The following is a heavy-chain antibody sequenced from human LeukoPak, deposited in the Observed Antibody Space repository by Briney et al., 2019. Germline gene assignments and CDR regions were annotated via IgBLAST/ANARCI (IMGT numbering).Heavy chain of an antibody. CDR1: GGSISSSRYY. CDR2: IYYSGST. CDR3: ARHFPKYYYDSSGYPPYFDY. V-gene: IGHV4-39*01. J-gene: IGHJ4*02. Sequence: PSETLSLTCTVSGGSISSSRYYWGWIRQPPGKGLEWIGSIYYSGSTYYNPSLKSRVTISVDTSKNQFSLKLSSVTAADTAVYYCARHFPKYYYDSSGYPPYFDYWGQGTLVTVSS. D-gene: IGHD3-22*01.